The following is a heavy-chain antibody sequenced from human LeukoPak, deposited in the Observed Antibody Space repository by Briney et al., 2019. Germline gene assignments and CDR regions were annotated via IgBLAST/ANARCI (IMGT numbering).Heavy chain of an antibody. CDR3: ARDQDSSGYYYPSSYCFDY. V-gene: IGHV3-33*01. CDR2: IWYDGSNK. Sequence: PGRSLRLSCAASGFTFSSYGMHWVRQAPGKGLEWVAVIWYDGSNKHYADSAKGRFTISRDNSKNTLYLQMNSLRAEDTAVYYCARDQDSSGYYYPSSYCFDYWGQGTLVTVSS. J-gene: IGHJ4*01. D-gene: IGHD3-22*01. CDR1: GFTFSSYG.